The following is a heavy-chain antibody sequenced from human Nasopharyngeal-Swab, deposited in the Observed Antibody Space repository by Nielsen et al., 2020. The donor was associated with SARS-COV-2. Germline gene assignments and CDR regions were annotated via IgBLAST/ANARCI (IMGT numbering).Heavy chain of an antibody. D-gene: IGHD4-23*01. V-gene: IGHV3-30*18. Sequence: GGSLGLSCAASGFTFSSYGMHWVRQAPGKGLEWVALISYDGSNKYYADSVKGRFTISRDNSKNTLYLQMNSLRAEDTAVYYCAKVYGGSEFDPWGQGTLVTVSS. CDR1: GFTFSSYG. J-gene: IGHJ5*02. CDR2: ISYDGSNK. CDR3: AKVYGGSEFDP.